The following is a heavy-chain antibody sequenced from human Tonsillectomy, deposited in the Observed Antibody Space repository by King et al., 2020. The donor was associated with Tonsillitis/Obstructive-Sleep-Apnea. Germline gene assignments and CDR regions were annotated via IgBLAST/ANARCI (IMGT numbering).Heavy chain of an antibody. CDR2: INHSGST. CDR3: ARGLTVTRSTDY. V-gene: IGHV4-34*01. Sequence: VQLQQWGAGLLKASETLSLTCAVYGGSFSGYYWSWIRQPPGKGLEWIGEINHSGSTNYTPSLKSRVTISVDTSKNQFYLKLTSLTAADTAVYYCARGLTVTRSTDYWGQGTLVTVSS. D-gene: IGHD4-17*01. CDR1: GGSFSGYY. J-gene: IGHJ4*02.